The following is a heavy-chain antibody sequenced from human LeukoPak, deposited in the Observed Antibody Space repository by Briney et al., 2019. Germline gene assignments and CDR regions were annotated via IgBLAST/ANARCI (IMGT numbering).Heavy chain of an antibody. Sequence: PRGSLRLSCGASGFTFSSYWMSWVRQAPGKGLEWVANIKQDGSEKYYVDSMKGRFTISRDNAKNSLSLQMNSLTAEDTALYYCARGPGRGNAFDFWGQGTLVTVSS. V-gene: IGHV3-7*01. CDR1: GFTFSSYW. CDR2: IKQDGSEK. J-gene: IGHJ3*01. CDR3: ARGPGRGNAFDF. D-gene: IGHD1-26*01.